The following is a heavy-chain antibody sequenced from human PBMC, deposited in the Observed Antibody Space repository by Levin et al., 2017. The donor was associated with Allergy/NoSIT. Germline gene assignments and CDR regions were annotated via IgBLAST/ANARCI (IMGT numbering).Heavy chain of an antibody. V-gene: IGHV1-18*01. D-gene: IGHD6-13*01. Sequence: ASVKVSCKASGYTFTSYGISWVRQAPGQGLEWKGWISAYNGNTNYAQKLQGRVTMTTDTSTSTAYMELRSLRSDDTAVYYCARVGPYSSSWYVYYYYGMDVWGQGTTVTVSS. CDR1: GYTFTSYG. CDR2: ISAYNGNT. CDR3: ARVGPYSSSWYVYYYYGMDV. J-gene: IGHJ6*02.